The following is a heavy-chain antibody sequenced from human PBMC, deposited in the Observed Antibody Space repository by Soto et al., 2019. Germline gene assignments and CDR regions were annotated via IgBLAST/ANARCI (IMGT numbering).Heavy chain of an antibody. J-gene: IGHJ4*02. CDR3: ATTRDGYHYVLRFDY. Sequence: QVQLVESGGGVVQPGRSLRLSCAASGFTFSSYGMHWVRQAPGKGLEWVAVISYDGSNKYYADSVKGRFTISRDNSKNPLYLQMNSLRAEDTAVYYCATTRDGYHYVLRFDYWGQGTLVTVSS. V-gene: IGHV3-30*03. CDR1: GFTFSSYG. CDR2: ISYDGSNK. D-gene: IGHD5-12*01.